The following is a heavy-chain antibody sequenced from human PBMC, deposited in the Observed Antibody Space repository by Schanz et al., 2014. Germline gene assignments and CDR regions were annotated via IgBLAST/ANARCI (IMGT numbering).Heavy chain of an antibody. CDR1: GFTLSNSD. Sequence: EVQLVESGGGLVQPGGSLRLSCAASGFTLSNSDMHWVRQGTGKGLEWVSTIGYLGDTYYPDSAKGRFTVSRDSDQNSLYLQTNSLRACDSAVDYCPRGTDWYLHYWGQGALVTVSS. D-gene: IGHD3-9*01. CDR2: IGYLGDT. V-gene: IGHV3-13*01. J-gene: IGHJ4*02. CDR3: PRGTDWYLHY.